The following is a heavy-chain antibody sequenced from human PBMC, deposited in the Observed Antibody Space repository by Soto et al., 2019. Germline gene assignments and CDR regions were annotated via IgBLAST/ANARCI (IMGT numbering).Heavy chain of an antibody. D-gene: IGHD6-13*01. V-gene: IGHV3-33*01. CDR3: ARAFGYSSSWYDY. Sequence: GGSLRLSCAASGFTFSSYGMHWVRQAPGKGLEWVAVIWYDGSNKYYADSVKGRFTISRDNSKNTLYLQMNSLRAEDTAVYYCARAFGYSSSWYDYWGQGTLVTVSS. J-gene: IGHJ4*02. CDR1: GFTFSSYG. CDR2: IWYDGSNK.